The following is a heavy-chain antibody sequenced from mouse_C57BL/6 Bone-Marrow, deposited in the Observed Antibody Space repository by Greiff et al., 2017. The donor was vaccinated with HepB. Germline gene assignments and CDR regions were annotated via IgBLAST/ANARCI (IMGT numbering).Heavy chain of an antibody. CDR1: GYTFTSYG. Sequence: VQLQQSGAELARPGASVKLSCKASGYTFTSYGISWVKQRTGQGLEWIGEIYPRSGNTYYNEKFKGKATLTADKSSSTAYMELRSLTSEDSAVYFCARTLLLRHWYFDVWGTGTTVTVSS. D-gene: IGHD1-1*01. V-gene: IGHV1-81*01. CDR3: ARTLLLRHWYFDV. CDR2: IYPRSGNT. J-gene: IGHJ1*03.